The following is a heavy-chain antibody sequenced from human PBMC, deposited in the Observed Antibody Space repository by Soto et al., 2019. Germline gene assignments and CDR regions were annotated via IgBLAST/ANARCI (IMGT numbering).Heavy chain of an antibody. CDR3: ARGILAVAGTCHYYYYGMDV. V-gene: IGHV3-30-3*01. CDR2: ISYDGSNK. Sequence: QVQLVESGGGVVQPGRSLRLSCAASGFTFSSYAMHWVRQAPGKGLEWVAVISYDGSNKYYADSVKGRFTISRDNSKNTLLRQMNSLRAEDTAVYYCARGILAVAGTCHYYYYGMDVWGQGTTVTVSS. J-gene: IGHJ6*02. D-gene: IGHD6-19*01. CDR1: GFTFSSYA.